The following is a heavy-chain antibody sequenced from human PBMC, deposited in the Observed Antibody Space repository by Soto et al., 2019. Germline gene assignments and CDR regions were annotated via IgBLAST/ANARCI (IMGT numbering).Heavy chain of an antibody. V-gene: IGHV1-69*13. Sequence: SVKVSCKASGCTFSSYAISWVRQAPGQGLEWMGGIIPIFGTANYAQKFQGRVTITADESTSTAYMELSSLRTEDTAVYYCARDGGRSSSQYYYGMDVWGQGTTVTVSS. CDR3: ARDGGRSSSQYYYGMDV. CDR2: IIPIFGTA. J-gene: IGHJ6*02. CDR1: GCTFSSYA. D-gene: IGHD6-6*01.